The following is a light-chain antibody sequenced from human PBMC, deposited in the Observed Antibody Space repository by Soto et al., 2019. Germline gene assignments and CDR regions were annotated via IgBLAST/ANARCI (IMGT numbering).Light chain of an antibody. V-gene: IGKV1-17*01. Sequence: DIQMTQSPSSLSASVGDRVTITCRASQGISNAFGWYQQNRGEAPDRLIYAASSLQSGVPSRFSGSGSGTEFTLTISSLQPEDFAPYYCQQHNSYPFTFGQGTNVDVK. J-gene: IGKJ3*01. CDR2: AAS. CDR1: QGISNA. CDR3: QQHNSYPFT.